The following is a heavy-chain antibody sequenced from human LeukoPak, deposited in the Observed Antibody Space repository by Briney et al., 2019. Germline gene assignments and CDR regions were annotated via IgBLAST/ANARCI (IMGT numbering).Heavy chain of an antibody. J-gene: IGHJ4*02. CDR1: GASISNDAYH. CDR2: IYYSGST. V-gene: IGHV4-39*07. Sequence: SETLSLTCTVSGASISNDAYHWGWIRQPPGKGLEWIGSIYYSGSTYYNPSLKSRVTISVDTSKNQFSLKLSSVTAADTAVYYCARDAYRSFDYWGQGTLVTVSS. CDR3: ARDAYRSFDY.